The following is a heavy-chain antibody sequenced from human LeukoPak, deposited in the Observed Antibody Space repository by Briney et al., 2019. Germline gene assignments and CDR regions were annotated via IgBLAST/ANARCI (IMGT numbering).Heavy chain of an antibody. Sequence: PSETLSLTCTVSGDSISSSSYYWTWIRQSPGKGLEWIGSWYNNGTSYYNPSLHSRATISLDTSKNQFSLKLTSVTAADTAVFYCASLGIGYYYFDFWGQGILVTVSS. CDR2: WYNNGTS. D-gene: IGHD3-22*01. CDR3: ASLGIGYYYFDF. J-gene: IGHJ4*02. CDR1: GDSISSSSYY. V-gene: IGHV4-39*07.